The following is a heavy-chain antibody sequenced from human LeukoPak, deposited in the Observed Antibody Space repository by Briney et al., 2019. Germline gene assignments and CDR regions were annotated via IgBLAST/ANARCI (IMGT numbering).Heavy chain of an antibody. Sequence: SETLSLTCTVSGFSINTGYYWGWIRQPPGKGLEWIGYIYYSGSTNYNPSLKSRVTISVKTSKNQFSLKLRSVTAADTAVYYCARVTGYTIEDYFDYWGQGTLVTVSS. V-gene: IGHV4-61*01. D-gene: IGHD3-9*01. CDR2: IYYSGST. J-gene: IGHJ4*02. CDR3: ARVTGYTIEDYFDY. CDR1: GFSINTGYY.